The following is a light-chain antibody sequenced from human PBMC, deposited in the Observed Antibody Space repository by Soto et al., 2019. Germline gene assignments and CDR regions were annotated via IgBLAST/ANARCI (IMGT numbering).Light chain of an antibody. V-gene: IGKV3-20*01. J-gene: IGKJ2*01. CDR2: GAS. CDR1: HSVSSSY. Sequence: EIVLTQSPGTLSLSPGERATLSCRASHSVSSSYLAWYQQQPGQAPRLLIYGASSSATGIPDRFSGSGSATDFILTISRLEPEDFAVYYCQQYGSSPPYTFGQGTTLDI. CDR3: QQYGSSPPYT.